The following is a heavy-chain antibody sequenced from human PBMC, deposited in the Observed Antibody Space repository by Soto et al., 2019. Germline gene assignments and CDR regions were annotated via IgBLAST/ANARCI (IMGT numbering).Heavy chain of an antibody. V-gene: IGHV3-9*01. J-gene: IGHJ3*02. D-gene: IGHD6-13*01. CDR2: ISWSSGSI. Sequence: EVQLVESGGGLVQPGRSLRLSCAASGFTFDDYAMHWVRQAPGKGLEWVSGISWSSGSIGYADSVKGRFTISRDNAKNSLYLQMNSLRAEDTALYYCAKDVGTAAAEKHDAFDIWGQGTMVTVSS. CDR1: GFTFDDYA. CDR3: AKDVGTAAAEKHDAFDI.